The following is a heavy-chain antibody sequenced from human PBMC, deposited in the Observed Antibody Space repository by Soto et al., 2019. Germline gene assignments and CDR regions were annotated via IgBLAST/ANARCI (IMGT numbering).Heavy chain of an antibody. CDR2: IYHSGST. CDR3: ARDLGEGFFDH. D-gene: IGHD3-3*01. V-gene: IGHV4-30-2*01. Sequence: QLQLQESGSGLVKPSQTLSLTCAVSGGSISSGDHSWTWIRQPPGKGLELIGRIYHSGSTYYNPSRQPRASISIDRSKNQFPLKLSSVTAADPAVYSCARDLGEGFFDHWGQGILVTVSS. CDR1: GGSISSGDHS. J-gene: IGHJ4*02.